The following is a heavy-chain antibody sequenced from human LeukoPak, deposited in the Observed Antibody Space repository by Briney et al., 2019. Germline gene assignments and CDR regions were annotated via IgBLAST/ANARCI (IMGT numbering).Heavy chain of an antibody. V-gene: IGHV4-39*07. CDR3: ARVVSSWSIQAYYFDY. CDR2: IYHSGST. Sequence: PSETLSLTCTVSGGSISSSSYYWGWIRQPPGKGLEWIGYIYHSGSTYYNPSLKSRVTISVDRSKNQFSLKLSSVTAADTAVYYCARVVSSWSIQAYYFDYWGQGTLVTVSS. CDR1: GGSISSSSYY. D-gene: IGHD6-13*01. J-gene: IGHJ4*02.